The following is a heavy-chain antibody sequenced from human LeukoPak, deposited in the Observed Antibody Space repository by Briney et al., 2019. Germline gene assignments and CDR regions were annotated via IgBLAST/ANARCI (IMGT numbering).Heavy chain of an antibody. Sequence: GGSLRLSCAASGFTFSSYAMHWVRQAPGKGLEWVAVISYDGSNKYYADSVKGRFTISRDNSKNTLYLQMNSLRAEDTAVYYCATLYSRDYWGLGTLVTVSS. D-gene: IGHD6-13*01. CDR1: GFTFSSYA. CDR3: ATLYSRDY. V-gene: IGHV3-30-3*01. CDR2: ISYDGSNK. J-gene: IGHJ4*02.